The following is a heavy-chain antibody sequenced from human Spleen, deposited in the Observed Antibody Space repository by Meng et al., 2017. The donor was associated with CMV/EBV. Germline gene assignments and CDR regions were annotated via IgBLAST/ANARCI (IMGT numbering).Heavy chain of an antibody. V-gene: IGHV4-61*01. Sequence: SETLSLTCTVSGGSISSSSYYWGWIRQPPGKGLEWIGYIYYSGSTNYNPSLKSRVTISVDTSKNQFSLKLSSVTAADTAVYYCARDGWAGATRDYYGMDVWGQGTTVTVSS. D-gene: IGHD1-26*01. CDR3: ARDGWAGATRDYYGMDV. J-gene: IGHJ6*02. CDR1: GGSISSSSYY. CDR2: IYYSGST.